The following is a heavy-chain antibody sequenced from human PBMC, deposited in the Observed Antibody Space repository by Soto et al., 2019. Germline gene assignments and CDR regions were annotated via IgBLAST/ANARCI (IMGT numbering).Heavy chain of an antibody. V-gene: IGHV1-8*01. J-gene: IGHJ6*02. CDR1: GYTFTSYD. CDR3: ARYCSGGSCYYYYYGMDV. CDR2: MNPNSGNT. Sequence: ASLKISCKASGYTFTSYDISWERQATGQGLEWMGWMNPNSGNTGYAQKFQGRVTMTRSTSISTAYMELSSLRSEDTAVYYCARYCSGGSCYYYYYGMDVWGQGTTVTVSS. D-gene: IGHD2-15*01.